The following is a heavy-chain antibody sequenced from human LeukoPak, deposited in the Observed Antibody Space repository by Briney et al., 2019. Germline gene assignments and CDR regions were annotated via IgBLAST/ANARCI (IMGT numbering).Heavy chain of an antibody. CDR3: ARATEARGFRSYYFDY. Sequence: PGGSLRLSCAASGFTFSSYGMHWVRQAPGKGLEWVSVIYSGGSTYYADSVKGRFTISRDNSKNTLYLQMNSLRAEDTAVYYCARATEARGFRSYYFDYWGQGTLVTVSS. CDR2: IYSGGST. V-gene: IGHV3-66*01. CDR1: GFTFSSYG. D-gene: IGHD3-10*01. J-gene: IGHJ4*02.